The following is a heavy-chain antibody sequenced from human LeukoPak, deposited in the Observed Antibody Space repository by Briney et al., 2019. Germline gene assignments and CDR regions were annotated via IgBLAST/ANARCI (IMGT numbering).Heavy chain of an antibody. CDR2: ISGSGGST. J-gene: IGHJ4*02. CDR3: AKDQDPHSYGSGSYAPFDY. V-gene: IGHV3-23*01. D-gene: IGHD3-10*01. Sequence: PGRSLRLSCAASGFTFSSYAMHWVRQAPGKGLEGVSHISGSGGSTKYSGSVKGRFTISRDNSKNTLYLQINSLGADDTAVYYCAKDQDPHSYGSGSYAPFDYWGQGTLVTVSS. CDR1: GFTFSSYA.